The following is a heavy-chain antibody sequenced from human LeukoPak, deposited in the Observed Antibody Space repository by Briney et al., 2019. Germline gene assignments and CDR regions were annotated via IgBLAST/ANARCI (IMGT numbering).Heavy chain of an antibody. CDR2: INWNGGST. D-gene: IGHD3-16*02. CDR3: ARSLSSRFSGPRRPYYFDS. V-gene: IGHV3-20*04. CDR1: GFTFDDYG. Sequence: GGFLRLSCAASGFTFDDYGMSWVRQAPGKGLEWVSGINWNGGSTGYADSVKGRFTISTDNSKNTLYLQMNSLRAEDTAVYYCARSLSSRFSGPRRPYYFDSWGQGTLVTVSS. J-gene: IGHJ4*02.